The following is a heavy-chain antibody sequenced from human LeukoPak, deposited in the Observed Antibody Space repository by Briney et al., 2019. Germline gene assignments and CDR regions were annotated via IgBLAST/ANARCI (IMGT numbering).Heavy chain of an antibody. J-gene: IGHJ4*02. D-gene: IGHD3-10*01. CDR3: ARVKRFGEGGDY. CDR2: ISSSSSYI. V-gene: IGHV3-21*01. CDR1: GFTFSSYS. Sequence: GGTLRLSCAASGFTFSSYSMNWVRQAPGKGLEWVSSISSSSSYIYYADSVKGRFTISRANAKNSLYLQMNSLRAEDAAVYYCARVKRFGEGGDYWGPGTLVTVSS.